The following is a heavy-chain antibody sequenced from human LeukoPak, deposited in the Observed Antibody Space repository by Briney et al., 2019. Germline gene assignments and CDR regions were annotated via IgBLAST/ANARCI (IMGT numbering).Heavy chain of an antibody. Sequence: PSETLSRTCAVYGGSFSGYYWSWIRQPPGKGLEWIGEINHSGSTNYNPSLKSRVTISVDTSKNQFSLKLSSVTAADTAVYYCARTIVVVPAADPGSYHDAFDIWGQGTMVTASS. D-gene: IGHD2-2*01. CDR1: GGSFSGYY. CDR2: INHSGST. CDR3: ARTIVVVPAADPGSYHDAFDI. J-gene: IGHJ3*02. V-gene: IGHV4-34*01.